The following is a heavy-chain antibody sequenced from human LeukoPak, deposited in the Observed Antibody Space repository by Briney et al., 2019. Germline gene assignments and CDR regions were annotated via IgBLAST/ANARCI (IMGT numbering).Heavy chain of an antibody. D-gene: IGHD3-16*01. CDR3: ARALRPDYAYYYYMDV. CDR2: IYYSGST. CDR1: GGSISSYY. J-gene: IGHJ6*03. V-gene: IGHV4-59*08. Sequence: PSETLSLTCTVSGGSISSYYWSWIRQPPGKGLEWIGYIYYSGSTNYNPSLKSRATISVDMSKKHFFLDLSSVTAADTAVYYCARALRPDYAYYYYMDVWGKGTTVTISS.